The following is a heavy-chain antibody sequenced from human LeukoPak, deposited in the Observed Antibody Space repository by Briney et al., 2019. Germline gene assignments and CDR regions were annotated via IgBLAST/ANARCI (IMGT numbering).Heavy chain of an antibody. J-gene: IGHJ4*02. V-gene: IGHV4-59*08. Sequence: SETLSLTCTVSGVSITAYFWSWIRQPPGKGLEWIGYIYYSGSTNYNPSLKSRVTISVDTSKNQFSLKLSSVTAADTAVYYCARLSSGLLLSYFDYWGQGTLVTVSS. D-gene: IGHD3-22*01. CDR3: ARLSSGLLLSYFDY. CDR1: GVSITAYF. CDR2: IYYSGST.